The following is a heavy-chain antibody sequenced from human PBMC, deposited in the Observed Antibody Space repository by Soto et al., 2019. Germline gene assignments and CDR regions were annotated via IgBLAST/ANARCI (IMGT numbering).Heavy chain of an antibody. V-gene: IGHV4-59*08. CDR2: IYYSGST. CDR1: GGSISSYY. CDR3: ARHDYYGSGSYYGNWFDP. Sequence: SETLSLTCSVSGGSISSYYWSWIRQPPGKGLEWIGYIYYSGSTNYNPSLKSRVTISVDTSKNQFSLKLSSVTAADTAVYYCARHDYYGSGSYYGNWFDPWGQGTLVTVSS. D-gene: IGHD3-10*01. J-gene: IGHJ5*02.